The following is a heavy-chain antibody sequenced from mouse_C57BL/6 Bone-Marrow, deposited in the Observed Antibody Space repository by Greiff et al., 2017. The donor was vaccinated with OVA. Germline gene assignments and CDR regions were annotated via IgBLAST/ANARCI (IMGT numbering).Heavy chain of an antibody. D-gene: IGHD2-4*01. CDR2: FYPGSGSI. Sequence: QVHVKQSGAELVKPGASVKLSCKASGYTFTEYTIHWVKQRSGQGLEWIGWFYPGSGSIKYNEKFKDKATLTADKSSSTVYMELSRLTSEDSAVYFCARHVQYDYDEGAYAMDYWGQGTSVTVSS. J-gene: IGHJ4*01. V-gene: IGHV1-62-2*01. CDR3: ARHVQYDYDEGAYAMDY. CDR1: GYTFTEYT.